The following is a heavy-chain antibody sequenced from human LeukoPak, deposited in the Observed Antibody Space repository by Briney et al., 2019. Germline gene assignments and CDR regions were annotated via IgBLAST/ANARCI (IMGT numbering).Heavy chain of an antibody. J-gene: IGHJ4*02. Sequence: PSETMSLTCAVYGESFSDYYWSWFRQPPGKGLEWNGEINESGNTNYNPSLKSRVTILADRSKTQFYLKMNSVTAADTATYYCAKGVSRWGQGTLVTVSS. CDR1: GESFSDYY. CDR2: INESGNT. V-gene: IGHV4-34*01. CDR3: AKGVSR.